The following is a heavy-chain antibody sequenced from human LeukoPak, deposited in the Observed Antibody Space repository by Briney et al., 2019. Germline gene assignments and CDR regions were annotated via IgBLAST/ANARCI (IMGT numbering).Heavy chain of an antibody. J-gene: IGHJ4*02. Sequence: SQTLSLTCAISGDSVSSKSVAWNWIRQSPSRGLEWLGRTYYRSKWHSEFAVSLKGPITIGPDTSRNQFSLRLNSVTPEDTAIFYCAHICTGGGCYSDYWSQGSLVTVSS. CDR1: GDSVSSKSVA. CDR3: AHICTGGGCYSDY. CDR2: TYYRSKWHS. D-gene: IGHD2-8*02. V-gene: IGHV6-1*01.